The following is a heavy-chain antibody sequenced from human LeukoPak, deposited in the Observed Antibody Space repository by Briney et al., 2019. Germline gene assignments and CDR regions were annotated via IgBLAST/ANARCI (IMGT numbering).Heavy chain of an antibody. CDR3: VTYSSSWYTLDY. J-gene: IGHJ4*02. D-gene: IGHD6-13*01. Sequence: GGSLRLSCAASGFTFSSYWMHWVRQAPGKGLVWVSRINSDGSSTSYADSVKGRFTISRDNAKNTLYLQMNSLRAEDTAVYYCVTYSSSWYTLDYWGQGTLVTVSS. CDR2: INSDGSST. CDR1: GFTFSSYW. V-gene: IGHV3-74*01.